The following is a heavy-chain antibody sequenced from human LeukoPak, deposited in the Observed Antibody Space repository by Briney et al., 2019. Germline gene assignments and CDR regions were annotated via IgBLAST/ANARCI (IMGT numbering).Heavy chain of an antibody. Sequence: SDTRSLTCAVFGRSFSGYYWSWIRQPPGKGLEWRGEINHSGSTNYNPSLKSRVPMSVDTSKNQFSLKLSSVTAADTAVYYCARGHPRSTYYYDSSGRGDYWGQGTLVTVSS. CDR2: INHSGST. D-gene: IGHD3-22*01. J-gene: IGHJ4*02. V-gene: IGHV4-34*01. CDR1: GRSFSGYY. CDR3: ARGHPRSTYYYDSSGRGDY.